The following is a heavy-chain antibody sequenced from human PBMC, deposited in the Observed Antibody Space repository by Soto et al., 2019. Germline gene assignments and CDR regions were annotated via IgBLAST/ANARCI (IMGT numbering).Heavy chain of an antibody. CDR2: VNNGGGGT. J-gene: IGHJ4*02. Sequence: EVLLLDSGGGLVQPGGSLRHSCAASGFTFSNYAMTWVRQAPGKGPEWISTVNNGGGGTYYADSVKGRFTISRDNSKNTLYLQVSSLRAEDTAVYYCAKERLGRGIDYWGQGILVTVSS. CDR1: GFTFSNYA. D-gene: IGHD3-10*01. CDR3: AKERLGRGIDY. V-gene: IGHV3-23*01.